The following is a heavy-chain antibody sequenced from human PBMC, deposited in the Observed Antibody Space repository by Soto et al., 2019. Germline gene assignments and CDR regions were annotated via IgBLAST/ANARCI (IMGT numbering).Heavy chain of an antibody. CDR1: GGSFSGYY. CDR2: INHSGST. Sequence: QVQLQQWGAGLLKPSETLSLTCAVYGGSFSGYYWSWIRQPPGKGLEWIGEINHSGSTNYNPSLKSRVTISVDTSKNQFSLKLSSVTAADTAVYYCARGAPIVVVPAAIRKWVDYWGQGTLVTVSS. D-gene: IGHD2-2*01. CDR3: ARGAPIVVVPAAIRKWVDY. V-gene: IGHV4-34*01. J-gene: IGHJ4*02.